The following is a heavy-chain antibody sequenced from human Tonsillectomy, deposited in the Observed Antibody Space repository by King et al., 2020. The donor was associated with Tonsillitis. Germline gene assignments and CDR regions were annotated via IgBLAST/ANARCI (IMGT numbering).Heavy chain of an antibody. Sequence: VQLQESGPGLVKPSGTLSLTCAVSGDSISSSKWWSWVRQPPGKGLEWIGEIYHSGSTTYNPSLKSRITMSVDKSNNHFSLKLSSVTAADTAVYYCATVRYYGDLKVFDVWGQGKMVTVSS. D-gene: IGHD4-17*01. CDR1: GDSISSSKW. V-gene: IGHV4-4*02. CDR3: ATVRYYGDLKVFDV. CDR2: IYHSGST. J-gene: IGHJ3*01.